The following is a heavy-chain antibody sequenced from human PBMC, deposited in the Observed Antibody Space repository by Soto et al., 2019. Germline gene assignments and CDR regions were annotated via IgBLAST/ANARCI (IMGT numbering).Heavy chain of an antibody. D-gene: IGHD4-4*01. CDR1: GFTFSTYS. J-gene: IGHJ6*02. CDR3: ARDISNYAPPQFSYYYYGMDV. Sequence: GGSLRLSCAASGFTFSTYSMNWVRQAPGKGLEWVSYISSSSTIYYADSVKGRFTTSRDNAKNSLYLQMNSLRAEDTAVYYCARDISNYAPPQFSYYYYGMDVWGQGTTVTVSS. V-gene: IGHV3-48*01. CDR2: ISSSSTI.